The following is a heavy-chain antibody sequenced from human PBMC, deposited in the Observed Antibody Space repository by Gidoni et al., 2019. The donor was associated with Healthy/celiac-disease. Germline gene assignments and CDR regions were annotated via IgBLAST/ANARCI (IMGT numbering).Heavy chain of an antibody. Sequence: EVQLLESGGGVVQPGGSLRLSCAASGFTFSSYAMSWVRQAPGKGLEWVSAISGSGGSTYYADSVKGRFTISRDNSKNTLYLQMNSLRAEDTAVYYCAKGLDPFRGVILSWGQGTLVTVSS. CDR3: AKGLDPFRGVILS. D-gene: IGHD3-10*01. J-gene: IGHJ5*02. V-gene: IGHV3-23*01. CDR2: ISGSGGST. CDR1: GFTFSSYA.